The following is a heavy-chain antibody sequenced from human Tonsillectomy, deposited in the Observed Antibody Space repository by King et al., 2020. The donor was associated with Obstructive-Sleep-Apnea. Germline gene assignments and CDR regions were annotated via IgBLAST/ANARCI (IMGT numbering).Heavy chain of an antibody. CDR2: INHSGST. CDR1: GGSFSDYY. V-gene: IGHV4-34*01. J-gene: IGHJ5*02. Sequence: VQLQQWGTGLLKPSETLSLTCAVYGGSFSDYYWSWIRQPPGKGLEWIGEINHSGSTNYNPSLKSRVTISVDTSKNQFSLRLSSVTAADTAVYDCASGVVVVVAATRGWSFDPWGQGTLVTVSS. CDR3: ASGVVVVVAATRGWSFDP. D-gene: IGHD2-15*01.